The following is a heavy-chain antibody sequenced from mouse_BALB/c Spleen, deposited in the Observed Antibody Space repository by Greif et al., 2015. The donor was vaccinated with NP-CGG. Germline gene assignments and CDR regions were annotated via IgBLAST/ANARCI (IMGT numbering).Heavy chain of an antibody. Sequence: VQLQESGAELAKPGASVKMSCKASGYTFTSYWMHWVKQRPGQGLEWIGYINPSTGYTEYNQKFKDKATLTADKSSSTAYMQLSSLTSEDSAVYYCARSRAPDGYYGYWGQGTTLTVSS. CDR2: INPSTGYT. D-gene: IGHD2-3*01. CDR1: GYTFTSYW. CDR3: ARSRAPDGYYGY. J-gene: IGHJ2*01. V-gene: IGHV1-7*01.